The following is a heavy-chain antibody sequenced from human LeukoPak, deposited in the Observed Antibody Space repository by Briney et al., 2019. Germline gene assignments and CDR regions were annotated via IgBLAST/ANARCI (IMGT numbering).Heavy chain of an antibody. CDR3: ASGYSAEYFQH. J-gene: IGHJ1*01. D-gene: IGHD2-15*01. CDR1: GGSFSGYY. CDR2: INHSGST. V-gene: IGHV4-34*01. Sequence: SETLSLTCAVYGGSFSGYYWSWIRQPPGKGLEWIGEINHSGSTNYNPSLKSRVTISVDTSKNQFSLKLSSVTAADTAVYYCASGYSAEYFQHWGRGTLVTVSS.